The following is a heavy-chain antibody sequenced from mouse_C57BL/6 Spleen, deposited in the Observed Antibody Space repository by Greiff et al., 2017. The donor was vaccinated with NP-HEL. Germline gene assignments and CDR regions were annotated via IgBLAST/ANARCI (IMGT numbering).Heavy chain of an antibody. CDR1: GYTFTSYW. D-gene: IGHD1-1*01. J-gene: IGHJ4*01. Sequence: VQLQQPGAELVRPGSSVKLSCKASGYTFTSYWMHWVKQRPIQGLEWIGNIDPSDSETHYNQKFKDKATLTVDKSSSTAYMQLSSLTSEDSAVYYCARERIITTDAMDYWGQGTSVTVSS. CDR3: ARERIITTDAMDY. V-gene: IGHV1-52*01. CDR2: IDPSDSET.